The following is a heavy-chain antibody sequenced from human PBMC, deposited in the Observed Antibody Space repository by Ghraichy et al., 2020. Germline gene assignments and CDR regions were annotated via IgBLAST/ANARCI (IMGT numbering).Heavy chain of an antibody. CDR3: ARVLGGYNYGYFDL. Sequence: LSLTCAASGFTFSDYYMSWIRQAPGKGLEWVSYISSSGSTIYYADSVKGRFTISRDNAKNSLYLQMNSLRAEDTAVYYCARVLGGYNYGYFDLWGRGTLVTVSS. V-gene: IGHV3-11*01. CDR2: ISSSGSTI. D-gene: IGHD5-24*01. CDR1: GFTFSDYY. J-gene: IGHJ2*01.